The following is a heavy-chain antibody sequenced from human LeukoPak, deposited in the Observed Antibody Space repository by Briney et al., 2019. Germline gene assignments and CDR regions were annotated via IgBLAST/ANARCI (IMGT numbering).Heavy chain of an antibody. CDR2: IRWDGDGT. CDR1: GFTFYEDT. V-gene: IGHV3-43*01. D-gene: IGHD3-22*01. J-gene: IGHJ4*02. CDR3: ATGLTYYYDSSVRGFDY. Sequence: PGGSLRLSCAASGFTFYEDTMHWVRQVPGKGLEWVSLIRWDGDGTDYADSVKGRFTIARDNRKNTLYLQMNSLRTAATALYYSATGLTYYYDSSVRGFDYWGQGNLVTVSS.